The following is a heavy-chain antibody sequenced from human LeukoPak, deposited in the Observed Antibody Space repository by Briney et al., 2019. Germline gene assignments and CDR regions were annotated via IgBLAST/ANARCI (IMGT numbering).Heavy chain of an antibody. V-gene: IGHV3-48*01. CDR3: AKDTGIAVAGAPGWFDP. CDR2: IGTSSTTI. CDR1: GFTFSSYT. Sequence: GGSLRLSCAAPGFTFSSYTMNWVRQPPGKGLEWVSNIGTSSTTIYYADSVKGRFTISRDNAKNSLYLQMNSLRADDTAVYYCAKDTGIAVAGAPGWFDPWGQGTLVTVSS. D-gene: IGHD6-19*01. J-gene: IGHJ5*02.